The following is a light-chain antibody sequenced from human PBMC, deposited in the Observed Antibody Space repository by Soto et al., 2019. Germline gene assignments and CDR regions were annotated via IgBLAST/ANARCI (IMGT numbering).Light chain of an antibody. Sequence: DIQMTQSPSSLSASVGDRVTITCQASQDINNYLNWYQQKPGKAPKLRIYDASNLETGVPSRFSGSGYGTDFTFTISSRQREDIATYYCQQYDNLYTFGQGTKLEIK. CDR3: QQYDNLYT. J-gene: IGKJ2*01. CDR1: QDINNY. CDR2: DAS. V-gene: IGKV1-33*01.